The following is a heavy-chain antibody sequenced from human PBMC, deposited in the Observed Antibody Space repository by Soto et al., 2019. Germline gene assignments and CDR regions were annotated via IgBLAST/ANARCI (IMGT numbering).Heavy chain of an antibody. CDR1: GYTFTSYD. D-gene: IGHD3-3*01. CDR3: ARVWYDFWSAQAYYYYMDV. CDR2: MNPNSGNT. V-gene: IGHV1-8*01. J-gene: IGHJ6*03. Sequence: ASVKVSCKASGYTFTSYDINWVRQATGQGLEWMGWMNPNSGNTGYAQKFQGRVTMTRNTSISTAYMELSSLRSEDTAVYYCARVWYDFWSAQAYYYYMDVWGKGTTVTVSS.